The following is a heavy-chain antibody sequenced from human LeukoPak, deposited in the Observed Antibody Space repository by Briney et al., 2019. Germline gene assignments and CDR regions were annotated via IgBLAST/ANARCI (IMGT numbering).Heavy chain of an antibody. J-gene: IGHJ4*02. CDR1: GGTFSSYA. Sequence: GASVKVSCKASGGTFSSYAISWVRQAPGQGLEWMGRIIPILGIANYAQKFQGRVTITADKSTSTAYMEPSSPRSEDTAVYYCARGDPSSGWYSYWGQGTLVTVSS. CDR2: IIPILGIA. CDR3: ARGDPSSGWYSY. D-gene: IGHD6-19*01. V-gene: IGHV1-69*04.